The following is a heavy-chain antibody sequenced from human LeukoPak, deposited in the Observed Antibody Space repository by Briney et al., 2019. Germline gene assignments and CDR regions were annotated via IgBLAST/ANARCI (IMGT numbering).Heavy chain of an antibody. CDR2: IYYSGST. CDR1: GGSISSYY. J-gene: IGHJ3*02. Sequence: SETLSLTCTVSGGSISSYYWSWIRQPPGKGLEWIGYIYYSGSTNYNPSLKSRVTISVDTSKNQFSLKLGSVTAADTAVYYCAEATTPFDAFDIWGQGTMVTVSS. D-gene: IGHD1-14*01. V-gene: IGHV4-59*01. CDR3: AEATTPFDAFDI.